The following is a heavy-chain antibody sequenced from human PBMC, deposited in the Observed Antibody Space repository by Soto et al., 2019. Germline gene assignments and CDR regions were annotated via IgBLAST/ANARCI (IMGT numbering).Heavy chain of an antibody. Sequence: GASVKVSCKASGGTFSSCAISWVRQAPGQGLEWTGGIIPIFGTANYAQKFQGRVTITADESTSTAYMELSSLRSEDTAVYYCARDNVXRFLERPGAGYYYGMDVWGQGTTVTVSS. CDR1: GGTFSSCA. CDR2: IIPIFGTA. J-gene: IGHJ6*02. CDR3: ARDNVXRFLERPGAGYYYGMDV. V-gene: IGHV1-69*13. D-gene: IGHD3-3*01.